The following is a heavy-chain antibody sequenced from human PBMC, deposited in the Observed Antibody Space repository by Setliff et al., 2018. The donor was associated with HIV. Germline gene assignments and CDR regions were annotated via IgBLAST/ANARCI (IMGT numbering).Heavy chain of an antibody. J-gene: IGHJ6*03. Sequence: KTSETLSLTCIVSGGSVSGYKWSWIRQSPGKGLEWIGYIYTSGSATYNPSLQSRITMSVDTSKNQFSLKLNSVTAADTAVYYCAREGWSDHYYYYMDVWDKGTTVTV. V-gene: IGHV4-4*08. CDR1: GGSVSGYK. CDR2: IYTSGSA. CDR3: AREGWSDHYYYYMDV. D-gene: IGHD2-15*01.